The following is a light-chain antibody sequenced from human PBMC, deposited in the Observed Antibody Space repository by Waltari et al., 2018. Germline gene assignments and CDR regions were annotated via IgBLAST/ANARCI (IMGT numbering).Light chain of an antibody. CDR3: MQALEFPLT. V-gene: IGKV2-40*01. J-gene: IGKJ4*01. CDR2: AVS. Sequence: DIVMTQTPLSLPVTLGEPASISCRSSQSLLDSEDGNTYLQWYLQKPGQSPQLLIYAVSNRASGVPYRFSGSGSDTDFTLKISRVEAEDVGVYYCMQALEFPLTFGGGTKVEIK. CDR1: QSLLDSEDGNTY.